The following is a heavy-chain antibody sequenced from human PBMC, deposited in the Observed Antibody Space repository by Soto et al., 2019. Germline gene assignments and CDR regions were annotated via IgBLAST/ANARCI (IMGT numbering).Heavy chain of an antibody. CDR3: ARIFFPYYCDSSGYYPDAFDI. D-gene: IGHD3-22*01. Sequence: QVQLVQSGAEVKKPGASVKVSCKASGYTFTSYGISWVRQAPGQGLEWMGWISAYNGNTNYAQKLQGRVTMTTDTSTSTAYMELRSLRSDDTAVYYCARIFFPYYCDSSGYYPDAFDIWGQGTMVTVSS. V-gene: IGHV1-18*01. J-gene: IGHJ3*02. CDR1: GYTFTSYG. CDR2: ISAYNGNT.